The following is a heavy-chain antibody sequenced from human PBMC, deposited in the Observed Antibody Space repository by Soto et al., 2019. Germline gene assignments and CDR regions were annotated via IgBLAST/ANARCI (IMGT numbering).Heavy chain of an antibody. Sequence: ESGGGVVQPGRSLRLSCAASGFTFSSYGMHWVRQAPGKGLEWVAVISYDGSNKYYADSVKGRFTISRDNSKNTLYLQMNSLRAEDTAVYYCAKVTHTHYYDSSGYQDGMDVWGQGTTVTVSS. CDR3: AKVTHTHYYDSSGYQDGMDV. V-gene: IGHV3-30*18. D-gene: IGHD3-22*01. CDR2: ISYDGSNK. J-gene: IGHJ6*02. CDR1: GFTFSSYG.